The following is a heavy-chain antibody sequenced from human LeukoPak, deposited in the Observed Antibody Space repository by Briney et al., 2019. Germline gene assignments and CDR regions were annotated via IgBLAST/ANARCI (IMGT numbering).Heavy chain of an antibody. Sequence: SETLSLTCTVSGGSISSYYWSWIRQPPRKGLEWIGYIHYTGSTNYNPSLKSRVTISVDTSKNQFSLKLRSVTAADTAVYYCARVVQSTDSSGFYLPEYFQHWGQGTLVTVSS. J-gene: IGHJ1*01. V-gene: IGHV4-59*08. CDR3: ARVVQSTDSSGFYLPEYFQH. CDR1: GGSISSYY. CDR2: IHYTGST. D-gene: IGHD3-22*01.